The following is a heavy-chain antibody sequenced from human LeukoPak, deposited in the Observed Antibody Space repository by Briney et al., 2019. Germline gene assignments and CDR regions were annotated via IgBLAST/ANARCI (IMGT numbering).Heavy chain of an antibody. CDR3: ARLHTNSGDDC. CDR1: GGSFSGYY. J-gene: IGHJ4*02. D-gene: IGHD2-2*01. CDR2: INYSGST. Sequence: PSETLSLTCAVYGGSFSGYYWSWIRQPPGKGLERIGEINYSGSTNCNPSLKSRVTISVDTSKNQFSLKLSSVTAADTAVYYCARLHTNSGDDCWGQGTLVTVSS. V-gene: IGHV4-34*01.